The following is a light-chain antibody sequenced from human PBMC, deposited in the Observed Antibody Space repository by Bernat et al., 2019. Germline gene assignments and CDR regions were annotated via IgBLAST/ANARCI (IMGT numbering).Light chain of an antibody. CDR1: QSISSY. Sequence: DIQMTQSPSSLSASVGDRVTLTCRASQSISSYLNWYQQKPGKAPKLLMYSVSSLQRGVPSDFSGSGSGTEFTLTINNVQPEHIATYYCQQSFSTPRVTFGGGTRVEI. CDR3: QQSFSTPRVT. J-gene: IGKJ4*01. CDR2: SVS. V-gene: IGKV1-39*01.